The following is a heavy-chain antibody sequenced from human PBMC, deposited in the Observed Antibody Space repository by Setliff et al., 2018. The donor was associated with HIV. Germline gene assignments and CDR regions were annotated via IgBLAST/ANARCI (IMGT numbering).Heavy chain of an antibody. Sequence: PGGSLRLSCTASGFTFDDYGMSWVRQAPGKGLEWISSISSNIIYIYYADSVRGRFTISRDNAKNSLYLQMNSLRVEDTAVYYCARTSTTTGTTLNWFDPWGQGTLVTVSS. J-gene: IGHJ5*02. CDR3: ARTSTTTGTTLNWFDP. V-gene: IGHV3-21*01. CDR2: ISSNIIYI. D-gene: IGHD1-1*01. CDR1: GFTFDDYG.